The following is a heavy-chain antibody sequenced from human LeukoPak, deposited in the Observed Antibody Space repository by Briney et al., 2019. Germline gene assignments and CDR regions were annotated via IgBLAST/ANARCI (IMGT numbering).Heavy chain of an antibody. CDR1: GFTFSSYG. J-gene: IGHJ4*02. Sequence: GGSLRLSCAASGFTFSSYGMHWVRQAPGKGLGWVAVISYDGSNKYYADSVKGRFTISRDNSKNTLYLQMNSLRAEDTAVYYCAKDGSYYDVSYYFDYWGQGTLVTASS. CDR3: AKDGSYYDVSYYFDY. CDR2: ISYDGSNK. D-gene: IGHD3-3*01. V-gene: IGHV3-30*18.